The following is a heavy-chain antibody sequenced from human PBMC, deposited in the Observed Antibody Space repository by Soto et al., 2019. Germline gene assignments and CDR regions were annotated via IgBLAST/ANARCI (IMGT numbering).Heavy chain of an antibody. Sequence: GGSLRLSCAASGFTFSSYSMDWVRQAPGKGLEWVSYISSSSSTIYYADSVKGRFTISRDNAKNSLYLQMNSLRDEDTAVYYCARHTYYYGSGSLSPIQNWFDPWGQGTLVNVSS. J-gene: IGHJ5*02. CDR3: ARHTYYYGSGSLSPIQNWFDP. V-gene: IGHV3-48*02. CDR1: GFTFSSYS. D-gene: IGHD3-10*01. CDR2: ISSSSSTI.